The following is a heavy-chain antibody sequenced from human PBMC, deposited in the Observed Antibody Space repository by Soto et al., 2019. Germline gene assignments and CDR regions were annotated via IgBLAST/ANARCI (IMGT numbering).Heavy chain of an antibody. Sequence: QLHLVQSGAVVKKPGASVTVSCSASGYPVTAYYMHWVRQAPGRGLEWMGGINPATGAAKYTQTFQGRVNMTRDTSTSTVFMELSGLKSEDTAVFYCARGGGVGVAGSAAFDMWGQGTLVTVSS. D-gene: IGHD3-3*01. CDR3: ARGGGVGVAGSAAFDM. CDR1: GYPVTAYY. V-gene: IGHV1-2*02. J-gene: IGHJ3*02. CDR2: INPATGAA.